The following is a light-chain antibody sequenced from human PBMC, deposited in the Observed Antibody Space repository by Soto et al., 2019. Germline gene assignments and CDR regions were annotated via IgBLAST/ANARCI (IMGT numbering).Light chain of an antibody. V-gene: IGLV2-14*01. Sequence: QSALTRPASVSGSPGQSITISCIGTSSDIGPYDYVSWYQQHPGKAPKLMIYDVTNRPSGVSDRFSASKSGNTASLTISGLQAEDEALYYCSSYTSTTTLVIFGAGTRLTVL. CDR3: SSYTSTTTLVI. CDR2: DVT. CDR1: SSDIGPYDY. J-gene: IGLJ2*01.